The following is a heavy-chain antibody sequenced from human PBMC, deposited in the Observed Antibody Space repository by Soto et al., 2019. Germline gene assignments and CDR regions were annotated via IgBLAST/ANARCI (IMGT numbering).Heavy chain of an antibody. D-gene: IGHD2-2*01. Sequence: ASVKVSCKASGYTFTSYYMHWVRQAPGQGLKWMGIINPSGGSTSYAQKFQGRVTMTRDTSTSTVYMELSSLRSEDTAVYYCASTVRHCSSTSCYAVSTWFDPWGQGTLVTVSS. J-gene: IGHJ5*02. CDR3: ASTVRHCSSTSCYAVSTWFDP. CDR1: GYTFTSYY. V-gene: IGHV1-46*03. CDR2: INPSGGST.